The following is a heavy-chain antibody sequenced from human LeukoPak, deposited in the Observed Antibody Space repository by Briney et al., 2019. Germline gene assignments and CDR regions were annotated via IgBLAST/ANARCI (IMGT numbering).Heavy chain of an antibody. V-gene: IGHV1-3*04. Sequence: GQXLXXMXWINTGNGNTKYSQKFQGRVTITRDTSASTAYMELSSLRSEDTAVYYCARPYYDYYYGMDVWGQGTTVTVSS. CDR3: ARPYYDYYYGMDV. J-gene: IGHJ6*02. CDR2: INTGNGNT.